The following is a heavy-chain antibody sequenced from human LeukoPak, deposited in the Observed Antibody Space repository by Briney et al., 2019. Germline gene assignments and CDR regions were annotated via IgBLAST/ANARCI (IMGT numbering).Heavy chain of an antibody. CDR1: GGSFSGYY. CDR3: ARGKVIYCGGDCWRGGRPVDRFDY. CDR2: INHIGST. J-gene: IGHJ4*02. D-gene: IGHD2-21*01. Sequence: SETLSLTCAVYGGSFSGYYWSWIRQPPGKGLEWIGEINHIGSTNYNPSLKSRVTISVDTSKNQFSLKLSSVTAADTAVYYCARGKVIYCGGDCWRGGRPVDRFDYWGQGTLVTVSS. V-gene: IGHV4-34*01.